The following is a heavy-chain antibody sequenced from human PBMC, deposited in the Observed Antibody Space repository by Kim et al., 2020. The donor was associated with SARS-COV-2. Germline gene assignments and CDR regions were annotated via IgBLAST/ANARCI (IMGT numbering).Heavy chain of an antibody. Sequence: GGSLRLSCAASGFTFGDYAMHWVRQAPGKGLEWVSGISWNSGSIGYADSVKGRFTISRDNAKNSLYLQMNSLRAEDTALYYCAKDGVDFWSGYFDPQEPYYYYYMDVWGKGTTVTVSS. CDR2: ISWNSGSI. D-gene: IGHD3-3*01. J-gene: IGHJ6*03. CDR1: GFTFGDYA. V-gene: IGHV3-9*01. CDR3: AKDGVDFWSGYFDPQEPYYYYYMDV.